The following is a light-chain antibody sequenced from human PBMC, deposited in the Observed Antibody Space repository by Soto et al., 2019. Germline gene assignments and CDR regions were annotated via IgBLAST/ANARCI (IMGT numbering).Light chain of an antibody. Sequence: QSVLTQPASVSGSPGQSITIYCTGSSSDIGGYKYVSWYQQHPGKAPKLMISDVSSRPSGVSNRFSGSKSGNTASLTISGLQAEDEGDYHCSSYTSSTTLVFGGGTKLTVL. CDR2: DVS. J-gene: IGLJ2*01. V-gene: IGLV2-14*03. CDR1: SSDIGGYKY. CDR3: SSYTSSTTLV.